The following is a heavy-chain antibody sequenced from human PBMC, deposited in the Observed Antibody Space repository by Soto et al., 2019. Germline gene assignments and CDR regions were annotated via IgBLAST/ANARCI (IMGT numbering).Heavy chain of an antibody. CDR3: ARVQLRPVRMYYYYMDV. D-gene: IGHD6-13*01. Sequence: GGSLRLSCAASGFTFSDYYMSWIRQAPGKGLEWVSYISSSGSTIYYADSVKGRFTISRDNAKNSLYLQMNSLRAEDTAVYYCARVQLRPVRMYYYYMDVWGKGTTVTVSS. V-gene: IGHV3-11*01. CDR2: ISSSGSTI. CDR1: GFTFSDYY. J-gene: IGHJ6*03.